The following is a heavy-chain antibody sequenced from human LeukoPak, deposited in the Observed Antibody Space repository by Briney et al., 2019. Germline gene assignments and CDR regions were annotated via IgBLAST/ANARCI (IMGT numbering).Heavy chain of an antibody. CDR2: ISGIGSTI. J-gene: IGHJ5*02. CDR1: GFTFSSYE. V-gene: IGHV3-48*03. CDR3: ARYPSRCCTSTSCYLVH. D-gene: IGHD2-2*01. Sequence: PGGSLRLSCAASGFTFSSYEMNWVRQAPGKGLEWVSYISGIGSTIYYADSVKGRFTISRDNAKNSLYLQMHSLRAEDTAVYYCARYPSRCCTSTSCYLVHWGQGALVTVSS.